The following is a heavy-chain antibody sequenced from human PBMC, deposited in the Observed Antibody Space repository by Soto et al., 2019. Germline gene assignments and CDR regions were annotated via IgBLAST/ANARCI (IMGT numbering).Heavy chain of an antibody. CDR3: ARYLAKGGGSAGFDY. V-gene: IGHV1-2*02. J-gene: IGHJ4*02. D-gene: IGHD1-26*01. CDR1: GYTFTVYY. Sequence: QVQLVQSGAEVKKPGASVNVSCKASGYTFTVYYMHWVRQAPGQGLEWMGWINPKSGGTRYPQKLQGRVTMTWDTAISTAYMALTRLRSDDTAVYYCARYLAKGGGSAGFDYWGQGTLVTVSS. CDR2: INPKSGGT.